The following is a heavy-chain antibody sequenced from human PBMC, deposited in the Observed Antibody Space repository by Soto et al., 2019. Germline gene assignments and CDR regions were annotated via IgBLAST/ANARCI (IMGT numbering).Heavy chain of an antibody. CDR3: ARDGGFSSGWTAYFDY. D-gene: IGHD6-19*01. Sequence: SEPLSLTCTVFRGSISSGTNYWAWIRQPPGKGLEWIANIYYSGSTFYNPSLKSRVTISLDTSKNQFSLKLRSVTAADTAVYYCARDGGFSSGWTAYFDYWGQGITVTVSS. J-gene: IGHJ4*02. CDR2: IYYSGST. V-gene: IGHV4-39*02. CDR1: RGSISSGTNY.